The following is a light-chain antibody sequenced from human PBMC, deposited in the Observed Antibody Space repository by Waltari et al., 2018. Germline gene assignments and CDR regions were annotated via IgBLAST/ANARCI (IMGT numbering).Light chain of an antibody. CDR3: CSDAGSGTLV. CDR1: SRDIGNYNL. V-gene: IGLV2-23*01. J-gene: IGLJ3*02. Sequence: QSALTQPASVSGSPGQSIIISCTGTSRDIGNYNLVSWYQQHPDKAPKLIIYQATKRPSEISHRFSGSKSGNTASLTISGVQAEDEADYYCCSDAGSGTLVLGGGTKLTVL. CDR2: QAT.